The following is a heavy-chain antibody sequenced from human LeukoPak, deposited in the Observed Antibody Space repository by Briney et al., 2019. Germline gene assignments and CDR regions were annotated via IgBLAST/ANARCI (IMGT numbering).Heavy chain of an antibody. CDR3: ARVRMGDDFNPFDY. CDR2: INSDGSET. V-gene: IGHV3-74*01. J-gene: IGHJ4*02. CDR1: GFTFSSFW. D-gene: IGHD3-16*01. Sequence: PGGSLGLSCAASGFTFSSFWIYWVRHAPGKGLVWVSRINSDGSETTYADSVKGRFTISRDNAKNTLYLQMNSLRAEDTAVYYCARVRMGDDFNPFDYWGQGTLVTVSS.